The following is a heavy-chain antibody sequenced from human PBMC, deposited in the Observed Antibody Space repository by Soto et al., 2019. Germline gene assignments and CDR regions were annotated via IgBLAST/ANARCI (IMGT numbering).Heavy chain of an antibody. CDR1: GFTFSRYW. CDR2: ISSDGSST. V-gene: IGHV3-74*01. CDR3: ASSYYDSSGYL. Sequence: EVELVESGGGLVQPGGSLRLSYAASGFTFSRYWMHWVRQAPGKGLVWVSRISSDGSSTNYADSVKGRFTISRDNAKNTLYLQMNSLRAEDTAVYYCASSYYDSSGYLWGQGTLVSVSS. J-gene: IGHJ4*02. D-gene: IGHD3-22*01.